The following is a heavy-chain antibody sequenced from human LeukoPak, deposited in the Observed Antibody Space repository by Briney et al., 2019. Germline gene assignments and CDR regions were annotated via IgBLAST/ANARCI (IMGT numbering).Heavy chain of an antibody. J-gene: IGHJ4*02. V-gene: IGHV1-2*02. CDR1: GYTFSDYH. CDR3: VRGGHVAFSYYFDY. CDR2: VNPKSYGT. Sequence: ASVKVSCKASGYTFSDYHIHWVRQAPGQGLEWLGWVNPKSYGTKYAQRFQGRVTMTRDTSISTAYMELNRLTSDDTAVYYCVRGGHVAFSYYFDYWGQGTLVTVSS. D-gene: IGHD3-16*01.